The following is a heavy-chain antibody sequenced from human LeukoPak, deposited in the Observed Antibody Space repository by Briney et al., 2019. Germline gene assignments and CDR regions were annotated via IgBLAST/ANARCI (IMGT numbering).Heavy chain of an antibody. Sequence: PGGSLRLSCAASGFTFSSYEMNWVRLAPGKGLEWVSYISSSGSTIFYADSVKGRFTISRDNAKNSLYLQMNSLRAEDTAVYYCARLYSSSSGLRASDYWGQGTLVTVSS. J-gene: IGHJ4*02. CDR3: ARLYSSSSGLRASDY. D-gene: IGHD6-6*01. V-gene: IGHV3-48*03. CDR2: ISSSGSTI. CDR1: GFTFSSYE.